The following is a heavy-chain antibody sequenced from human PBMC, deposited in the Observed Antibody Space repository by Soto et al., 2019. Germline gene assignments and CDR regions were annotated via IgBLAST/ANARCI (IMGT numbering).Heavy chain of an antibody. D-gene: IGHD1-26*01. V-gene: IGHV1-69*01. CDR2: IIPILGSA. CDR3: ASRERVDAFDI. J-gene: IGHJ3*02. Sequence: QVQLVQSGAEVKKPGSSVKVSCKASGGTLISNAISWVRQAPGQGLEWMGGIIPILGSANYAPKFQDRVTITADESTSTTYMELNSLRSEDAAVYYCASRERVDAFDIWGQGTMVTVSS. CDR1: GGTLISNA.